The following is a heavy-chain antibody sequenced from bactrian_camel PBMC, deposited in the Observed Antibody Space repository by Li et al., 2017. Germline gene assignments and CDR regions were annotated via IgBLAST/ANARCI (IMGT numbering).Heavy chain of an antibody. CDR1: GFTFSGFY. J-gene: IGHJ6*01. D-gene: IGHD6*01. CDR3: AQDPYGGSWPSYFGY. Sequence: HVQLVESGGGLVQPGASLRLSCAASGFTFSGFYMSWVRQAPGKGLEWVSNIYTGGSPADYSDSVKGRFTISRDNAKNTVYLQLNSLKTEDMAMYYCAQDPYGGSWPSYFGYWGQGTQVTVS. CDR2: IYTGGSPA. V-gene: IGHV3-2*01.